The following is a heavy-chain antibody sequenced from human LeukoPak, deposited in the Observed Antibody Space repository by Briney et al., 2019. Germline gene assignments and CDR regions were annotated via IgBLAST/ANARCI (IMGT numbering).Heavy chain of an antibody. CDR2: ISYDGSNK. D-gene: IGHD3-22*01. CDR1: GFTFSSYG. CDR3: AKSYYYDSSGVFDY. J-gene: IGHJ4*02. V-gene: IGHV3-30*18. Sequence: GRSLRLSCAASGFTFSSYGMHWVRQAPGKGLEWVAVISYDGSNKYYADSVKGRFTTSRDKSKNTLYLQMNSLRAEDTAVYYCAKSYYYDSSGVFDYWGQGTLVTVSS.